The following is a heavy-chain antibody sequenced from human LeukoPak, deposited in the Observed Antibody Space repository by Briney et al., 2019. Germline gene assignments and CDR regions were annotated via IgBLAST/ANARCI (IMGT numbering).Heavy chain of an antibody. D-gene: IGHD3-22*01. V-gene: IGHV1-2*02. J-gene: IGHJ5*02. CDR1: GYTFTGYY. CDR2: INPNSGGT. CDR3: ARVQNYYDSSGPMSP. Sequence: ASVKVSCKASGYTFTGYYMHWVRQAPGQGFEWMGWINPNSGGTNYAQKFQGRVTMTRDTSISTAYMELSRLRSDDTAVYYCARVQNYYDSSGPMSPWGQGTLVTVSS.